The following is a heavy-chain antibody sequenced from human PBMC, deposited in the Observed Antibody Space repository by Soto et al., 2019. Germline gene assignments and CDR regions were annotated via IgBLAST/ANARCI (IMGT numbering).Heavy chain of an antibody. D-gene: IGHD6-19*01. CDR3: ARGFSSGWLFGY. Sequence: QVQLVQSGAEVKKPGASVKVSCKASGYTFTNYYMHWVRQAPGQGLEWMGIINPSGGSTTYAQKLQGRVTMTRDTSTSTVYMELSSLRSEDTAVYYCARGFSSGWLFGYWGQGTPVTVSS. CDR2: INPSGGST. V-gene: IGHV1-46*04. CDR1: GYTFTNYY. J-gene: IGHJ4*02.